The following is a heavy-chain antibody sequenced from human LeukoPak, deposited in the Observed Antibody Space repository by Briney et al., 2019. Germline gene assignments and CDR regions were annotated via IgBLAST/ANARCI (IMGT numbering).Heavy chain of an antibody. Sequence: GGSLRLSFAASGFTFSNAWMSWVRQAPGKGLEWVGRIKSKTDGGTTDYAAPVKGRFTISRDDSKNTLYLQMNSLKTEDTAVYYCSGSGGSGRNGMDVWGQGTTVTVSS. CDR3: SGSGGSGRNGMDV. D-gene: IGHD3-10*01. J-gene: IGHJ6*02. CDR1: GFTFSNAW. V-gene: IGHV3-15*01. CDR2: IKSKTDGGTT.